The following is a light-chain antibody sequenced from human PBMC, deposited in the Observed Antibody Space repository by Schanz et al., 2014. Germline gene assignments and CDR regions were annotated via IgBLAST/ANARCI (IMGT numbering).Light chain of an antibody. CDR2: DVT. Sequence: QSALTQPRSVSGSPGQSVTISCTGTSSDVGGYNYVSWYQQHPGKAPQLMIHDVTKRPSGVPDRFSGSKSGNTASLTISGLQAEDEADYYCRSYAGSNNFYVFGTGTKLTVL. J-gene: IGLJ1*01. CDR3: RSYAGSNNFYV. CDR1: SSDVGGYNY. V-gene: IGLV2-11*01.